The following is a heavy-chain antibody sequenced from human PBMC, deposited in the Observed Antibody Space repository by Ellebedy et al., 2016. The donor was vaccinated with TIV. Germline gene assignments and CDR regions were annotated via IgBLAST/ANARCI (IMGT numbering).Heavy chain of an antibody. CDR1: GFTFSNYN. D-gene: IGHD2-15*01. CDR2: ITSTSSLI. Sequence: GESLKISCVASGFTFSNYNMNWVRQAPGKGLEWVSSITSTSSLIYYADSLKGRFTISRDNAKNSLYLQMKSLKAEDMAVYYCARNRYCSRGNCYALGYWGQGTLVTVSS. V-gene: IGHV3-21*01. J-gene: IGHJ4*02. CDR3: ARNRYCSRGNCYALGY.